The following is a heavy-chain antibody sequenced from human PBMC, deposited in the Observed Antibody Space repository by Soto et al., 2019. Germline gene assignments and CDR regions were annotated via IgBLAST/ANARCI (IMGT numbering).Heavy chain of an antibody. CDR2: IYYSGST. CDR1: GGSISSSSYY. CDR3: ARRRSPDYYDSSGYYYFDY. V-gene: IGHV4-39*01. Sequence: SETLSLTCTVSGGSISSSSYYWGWIRQPGGRGLEWIGSIYYSGSTYYNPSLKSRVTISVDTSKNQFSLKLSSVTAADTAVYYCARRRSPDYYDSSGYYYFDYWGQGTLVTVSS. J-gene: IGHJ4*02. D-gene: IGHD3-22*01.